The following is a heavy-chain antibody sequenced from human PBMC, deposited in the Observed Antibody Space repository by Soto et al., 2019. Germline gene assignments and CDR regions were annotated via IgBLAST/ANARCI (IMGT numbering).Heavy chain of an antibody. CDR1: GGTFSSYA. J-gene: IGHJ6*02. CDR3: ARERREQQLVGDCVYYYGMDV. Sequence: GASVKVSCKASGGTFSSYAISWVRRAPGQGLEWMGGIIPIFGTANYAQKFQGRVTITADESTSTAYMELSSLRSEDTAVYYCARERREQQLVGDCVYYYGMDVCGPGTTVTVSS. D-gene: IGHD6-13*01. V-gene: IGHV1-69*13. CDR2: IIPIFGTA.